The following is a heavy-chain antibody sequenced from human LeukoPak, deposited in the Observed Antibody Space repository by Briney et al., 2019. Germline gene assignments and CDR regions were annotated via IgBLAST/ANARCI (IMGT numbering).Heavy chain of an antibody. CDR2: IHNSGHT. J-gene: IGHJ3*01. CDR1: GGSIRSYY. Sequence: SETLSLTCSVSGGSIRSYYWSWIRQPPGKGLEWIAYIHNSGHTNSNPSLKSRVTISIDTPKSQFSLKLSSVTAADTAVYYCARHMSVSYDAFDLWGRGTTVTVSS. CDR3: ARHMSVSYDAFDL. V-gene: IGHV4-59*08. D-gene: IGHD3-10*01.